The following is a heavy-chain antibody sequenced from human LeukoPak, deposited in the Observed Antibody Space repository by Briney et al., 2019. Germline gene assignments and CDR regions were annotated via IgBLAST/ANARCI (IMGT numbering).Heavy chain of an antibody. Sequence: GGSLRLSCAASGFTIGSNYMSWVGKAPGKGLEWVSVIYSGGNTYYADSVKGRFTISRDNSKNTLYLQMNSLRAEDTAVYYCARDTPAAGTRYFDYWGQGTLVTVSS. CDR2: IYSGGNT. CDR1: GFTIGSNY. CDR3: ARDTPAAGTRYFDY. J-gene: IGHJ4*02. V-gene: IGHV3-66*01. D-gene: IGHD6-13*01.